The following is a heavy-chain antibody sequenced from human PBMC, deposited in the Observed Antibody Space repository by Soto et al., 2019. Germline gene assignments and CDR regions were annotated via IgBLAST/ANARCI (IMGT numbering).Heavy chain of an antibody. Sequence: PGGSLRLSCAASGFTFDDYAMHWVRQAPGKGLEWVSGISWNSGSIGYADSVKGRFTISRDNAKNSLYLQMNSLRAEDTALYYCAKDNEHYYYYMDVWGKGTTVTVSS. CDR2: ISWNSGSI. CDR1: GFTFDDYA. V-gene: IGHV3-9*01. CDR3: AKDNEHYYYYMDV. J-gene: IGHJ6*03.